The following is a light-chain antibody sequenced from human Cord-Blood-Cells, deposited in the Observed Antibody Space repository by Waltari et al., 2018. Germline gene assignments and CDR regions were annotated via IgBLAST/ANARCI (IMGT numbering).Light chain of an antibody. Sequence: DSVMTQSPLSLPVTPGEPASISCRSSQSLLHSNGYNYFDWYLQKPGQSPQLLIYLGSNRASGVPDRFSGSGSGTDFTLKISRVEAEDVGVYYCMQDLQTPTFGPGTKVDIK. CDR3: MQDLQTPT. J-gene: IGKJ3*01. CDR2: LGS. V-gene: IGKV2-28*01. CDR1: QSLLHSNGYNY.